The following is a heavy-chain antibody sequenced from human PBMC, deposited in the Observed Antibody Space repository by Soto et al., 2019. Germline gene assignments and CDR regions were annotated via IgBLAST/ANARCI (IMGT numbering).Heavy chain of an antibody. D-gene: IGHD6-6*01. CDR1: GGSISSGDYY. V-gene: IGHV4-30-4*01. CDR3: ARDYSSWPPPLYYYYGMDV. CDR2: IYYSGST. Sequence: SETLSLTCTVSGGSISSGDYYWSWIRQPPGKGLEWIGYIYYSGSTYYNPSLKSRVTISVDTSKNQFSLKLSSVTAADTAVYYCARDYSSWPPPLYYYYGMDVWGQGTTVTVSS. J-gene: IGHJ6*02.